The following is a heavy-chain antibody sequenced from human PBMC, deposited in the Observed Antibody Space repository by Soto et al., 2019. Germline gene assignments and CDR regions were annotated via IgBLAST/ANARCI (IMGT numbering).Heavy chain of an antibody. D-gene: IGHD5-12*01. CDR2: INPSGDST. Sequence: VKVSCKGAGYTFSNYYMHWVRQAPGQGLEWMGIINPSGDSTSYAQEFQGRVTMTRETSTSTLYMELSSLRSEDTAVYYCARATRSGSPHFDHWGQGTLVTVSS. CDR3: ARATRSGSPHFDH. J-gene: IGHJ4*02. CDR1: GYTFSNYY. V-gene: IGHV1-46*01.